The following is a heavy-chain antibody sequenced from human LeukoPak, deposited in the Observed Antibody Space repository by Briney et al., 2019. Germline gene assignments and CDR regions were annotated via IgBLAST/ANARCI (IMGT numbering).Heavy chain of an antibody. J-gene: IGHJ1*01. Sequence: GRSLRLSCAASGFTFSSYGMPWVRQAPGKGLEWVAVISYDGSNKYYADSVKGRFTISRDNSKNTLYLQMNSLRAEDTAVYYCAKADCGGDCYPGYFQHWGQGTLVTVSS. D-gene: IGHD2-21*02. CDR1: GFTFSSYG. V-gene: IGHV3-30*18. CDR3: AKADCGGDCYPGYFQH. CDR2: ISYDGSNK.